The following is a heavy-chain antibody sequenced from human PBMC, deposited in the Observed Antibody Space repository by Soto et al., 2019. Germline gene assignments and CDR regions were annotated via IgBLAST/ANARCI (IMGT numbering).Heavy chain of an antibody. CDR3: ATDYYDSSGYYSRDRAFDI. V-gene: IGHV1-24*01. D-gene: IGHD3-22*01. CDR1: GYTLTELS. CDR2: FDPEDGET. Sequence: SGKVSCQVSGYTLTELSMHWVRQAPVKGLEWMGGFDPEDGETIYAQKFQGRVTMTEDTSTDTAYMELSSLRSEDTAVYYCATDYYDSSGYYSRDRAFDIWGQGTMVTVS. J-gene: IGHJ3*02.